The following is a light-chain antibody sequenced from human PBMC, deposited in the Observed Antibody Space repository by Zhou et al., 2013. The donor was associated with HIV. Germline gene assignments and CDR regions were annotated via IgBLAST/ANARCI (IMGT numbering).Light chain of an antibody. CDR3: QQAHSFPPA. J-gene: IGKJ1*01. Sequence: DIQMTQSPSSVSASVGDRVTITCRASQNLGHFLAWYQQKPGKAPKLIIYDASNLQNGVPSRFSASGSGADFTLVISDLQSEDSATYYCQQAHSFPPAFGQGTKV. CDR1: QNLGHF. CDR2: DAS. V-gene: IGKV1-12*01.